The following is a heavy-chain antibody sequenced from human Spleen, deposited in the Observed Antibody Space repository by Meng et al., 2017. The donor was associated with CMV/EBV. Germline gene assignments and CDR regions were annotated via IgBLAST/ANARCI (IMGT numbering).Heavy chain of an antibody. D-gene: IGHD6-6*01. CDR1: GFTFNSYS. CDR3: ARGAYGSSVGS. Sequence: ETLKLSFAVSGFTFNSYSMNWVRQAPGKGLEWVSCISSSGDYTYYADSVKGRFTISRDDAKNLVFLQMNSLRAEDTAVYYCARGAYGSSVGSWGQGTLVTVSS. CDR2: ISSSGDYT. V-gene: IGHV3-21*06. J-gene: IGHJ4*02.